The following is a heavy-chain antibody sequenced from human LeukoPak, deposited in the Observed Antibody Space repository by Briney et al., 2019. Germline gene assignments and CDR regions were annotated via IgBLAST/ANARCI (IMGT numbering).Heavy chain of an antibody. J-gene: IGHJ6*03. D-gene: IGHD3-3*01. CDR1: GFTFSSYA. Sequence: GGSLRLSCAASGFTFSSYAMSWVRQAPGKGLEWVSSISSSSSYIYYADSVKGRFTISRDNAKNSLYLQMNSLRAEDTAVYYCAREDGTNPSGYHYYYYYYMDVWGKGTTVTVSS. CDR2: ISSSSSYI. CDR3: AREDGTNPSGYHYYYYYYMDV. V-gene: IGHV3-21*01.